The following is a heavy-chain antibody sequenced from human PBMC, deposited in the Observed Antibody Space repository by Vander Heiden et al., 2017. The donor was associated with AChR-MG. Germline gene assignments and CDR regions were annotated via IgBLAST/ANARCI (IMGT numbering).Heavy chain of an antibody. J-gene: IGHJ4*02. CDR2: ISGSGGST. CDR3: AKDNNDYGDYLNFDY. V-gene: IGHV3-23*01. D-gene: IGHD4-17*01. Sequence: EVQLLESGGGLVQPGGSLRLSCAASGFPFSSYAMSWVRQAPGKGLEWVSAISGSGGSTYYADSVKGRFTISRDNSKNTLYLQMNSLRAEDTAVYYCAKDNNDYGDYLNFDYWGQGTLVTVSS. CDR1: GFPFSSYA.